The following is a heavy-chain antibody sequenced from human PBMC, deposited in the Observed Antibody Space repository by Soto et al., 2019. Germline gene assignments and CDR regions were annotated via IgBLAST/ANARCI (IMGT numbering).Heavy chain of an antibody. CDR3: ARVKEDDILTGYFDY. CDR1: GYTFTSYA. Sequence: QVQLVQSGAEVKKPGASVKVSCKASGYTFTSYAMHWVRQAPGQRLEWMGWINAGNGNTKYSQKFQGRVTITRDTSXXTAYMELSSLRSEDTAVYYCARVKEDDILTGYFDYWGQGTLVTVSS. CDR2: INAGNGNT. J-gene: IGHJ4*02. V-gene: IGHV1-3*01. D-gene: IGHD3-9*01.